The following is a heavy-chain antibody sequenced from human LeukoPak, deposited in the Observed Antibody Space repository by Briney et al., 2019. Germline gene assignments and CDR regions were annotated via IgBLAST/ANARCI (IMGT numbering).Heavy chain of an antibody. V-gene: IGHV3-23*01. CDR1: GVTFSSYA. CDR3: AKDGHYDILTGYLYYFDY. CDR2: ISGSGGST. Sequence: GGSLRLSCAASGVTFSSYAMSWVRHAPGKGLEWVSAISGSGGSTYYADSVKGRFTISRDNSKNTLYLQMNSLRAEDTAVYYCAKDGHYDILTGYLYYFDYWGQGTLVTVSS. D-gene: IGHD3-9*01. J-gene: IGHJ4*02.